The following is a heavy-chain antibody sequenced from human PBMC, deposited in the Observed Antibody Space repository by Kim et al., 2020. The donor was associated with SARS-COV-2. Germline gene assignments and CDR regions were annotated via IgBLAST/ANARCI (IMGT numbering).Heavy chain of an antibody. CDR3: ARGSYGGGWFDP. V-gene: IGHV3-53*01. CDR2: T. D-gene: IGHD4-17*01. J-gene: IGHJ5*02. Sequence: TYYADSVKGRFTSSRDNSKNTLYLQRNSLRAEDTAVYYCARGSYGGGWFDPWGQGTLVTVSS.